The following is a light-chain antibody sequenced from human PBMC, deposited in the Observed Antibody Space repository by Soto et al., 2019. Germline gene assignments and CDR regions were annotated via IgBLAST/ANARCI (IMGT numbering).Light chain of an antibody. CDR3: QQYSKWPIT. V-gene: IGKV3-15*01. Sequence: EMVMTQSPAILSVSPGESATLSCRASQSVNSNYLAWYQQHPGRPSRLLIYGISTGATGIPGRISGSGSGTEFSLTISSLQSEDFAVYYCQQYSKWPITFGQGTRLEIK. CDR2: GIS. CDR1: QSVNSN. J-gene: IGKJ5*01.